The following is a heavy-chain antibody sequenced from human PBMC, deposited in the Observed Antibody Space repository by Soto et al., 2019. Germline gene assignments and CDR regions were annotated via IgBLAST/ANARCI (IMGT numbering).Heavy chain of an antibody. CDR2: ISAYNGDT. D-gene: IGHD6-19*01. CDR1: GYSFTNYG. Sequence: QAQLVQSGGEVKKPGASVKVSCKASGYSFTNYGITWVRQAPGQGFEWMGWISAYNGDTNYAPKLQGRVTMTTDASRSIAFLELRRLIPDDTAVYYCARDRGVAPPVAGNTHYYYYMDVWVKGTTVTVSS. V-gene: IGHV1-18*01. J-gene: IGHJ6*03. CDR3: ARDRGVAPPVAGNTHYYYYMDV.